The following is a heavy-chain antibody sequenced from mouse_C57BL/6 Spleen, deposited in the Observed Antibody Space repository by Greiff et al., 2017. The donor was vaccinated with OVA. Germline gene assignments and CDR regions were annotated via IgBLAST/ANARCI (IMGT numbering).Heavy chain of an antibody. J-gene: IGHJ1*03. D-gene: IGHD1-1*01. Sequence: QVQLQQPGAELVMPGASVKLSCKASGYTFTSYWMHWVKQRPGQGLEWIGEIDPSDSYTNYNQKFKGKSTLTVDKSSSTAYMQLSSLTSEDSAVYYSARRFRYGSSYWYFDVWGTGTTVTVSS. V-gene: IGHV1-69*01. CDR1: GYTFTSYW. CDR2: IDPSDSYT. CDR3: ARRFRYGSSYWYFDV.